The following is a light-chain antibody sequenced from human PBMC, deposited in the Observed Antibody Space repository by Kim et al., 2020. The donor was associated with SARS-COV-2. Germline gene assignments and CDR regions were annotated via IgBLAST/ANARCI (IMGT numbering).Light chain of an antibody. CDR1: QSLEHSDGSMY. CDR3: MQGTHWPAT. Sequence: SASISCRAGQSLEHSDGSMYLNWFQQRPGQSPRRLIYKVSNRDSGVQDRFSGSGSGTDFTLKISRVEAEDVGVYYCMQGTHWPATFGGGTKVDIK. V-gene: IGKV2-30*02. J-gene: IGKJ4*01. CDR2: KVS.